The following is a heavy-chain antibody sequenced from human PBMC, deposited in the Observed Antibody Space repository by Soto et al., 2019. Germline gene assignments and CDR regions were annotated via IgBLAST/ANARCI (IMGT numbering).Heavy chain of an antibody. J-gene: IGHJ4*02. Sequence: SETLSLTCSVSGVSVISGGHYWNWIRQFPGKGLEWIGYIYHSGGGYYNPSLKSRASRSVDTSKNEFSLRLASVTAADTAVYFCAGDRAATVYRHYFDYWGQGALVTVSS. CDR1: GVSVISGGHY. CDR3: AGDRAATVYRHYFDY. D-gene: IGHD4-4*01. V-gene: IGHV4-31*03. CDR2: IYHSGGG.